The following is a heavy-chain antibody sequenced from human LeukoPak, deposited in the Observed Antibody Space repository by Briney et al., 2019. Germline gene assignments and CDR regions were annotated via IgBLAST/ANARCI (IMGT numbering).Heavy chain of an antibody. CDR1: GFTFSNYW. CDR2: IKQDGSEK. D-gene: IGHD2-2*02. CDR3: ARDIGDCSSLSCHNQYYYMDV. V-gene: IGHV3-7*01. J-gene: IGHJ6*03. Sequence: PGGSLRLSCAASGFTFSNYWMGWVRQAPGKGLEWVANIKQDGSEKYYVDFVKGRFTISRDNTKSSLYLQMNGLRDEDTAVYYCARDIGDCSSLSCHNQYYYMDVWGKGTTVTVTS.